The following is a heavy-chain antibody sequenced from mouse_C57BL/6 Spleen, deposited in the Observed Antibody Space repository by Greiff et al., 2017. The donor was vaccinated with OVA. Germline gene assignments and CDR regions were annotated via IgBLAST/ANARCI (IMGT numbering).Heavy chain of an antibody. Sequence: VQVVESGAGLVRPGASVTLSCKASGYTFTDYEMHWVKQTPVHGLEWIGAIDPETGGTAYNQKFKGKAILTADKSSSTAYMELRSLTSEDSAVYYCTRSGDWAWFAYWGQGTLVTVSA. CDR3: TRSGDWAWFAY. CDR2: IDPETGGT. V-gene: IGHV1-15*01. CDR1: GYTFTDYE. D-gene: IGHD2-13*01. J-gene: IGHJ3*01.